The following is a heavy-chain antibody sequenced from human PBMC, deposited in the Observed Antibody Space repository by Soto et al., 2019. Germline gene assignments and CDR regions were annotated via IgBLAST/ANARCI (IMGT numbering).Heavy chain of an antibody. J-gene: IGHJ2*01. CDR3: ARPVVIVVVPAAMRGGNWYFDL. CDR2: IYYSGST. Sequence: QLQLQESGPGLVKPSETLSLTCTVSGGSISSSSYYWGWIRQPPGKGLEWIGSIYYSGSTYYNPSLKLRVTISVDTSKIQFSLKLSSVTAADTAVYYCARPVVIVVVPAAMRGGNWYFDLWGRGTLVTVSS. V-gene: IGHV4-39*01. CDR1: GGSISSSSYY. D-gene: IGHD2-2*01.